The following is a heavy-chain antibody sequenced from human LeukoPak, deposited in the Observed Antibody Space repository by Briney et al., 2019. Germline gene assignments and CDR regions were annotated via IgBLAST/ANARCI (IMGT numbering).Heavy chain of an antibody. CDR3: ARSGYSTYFDF. V-gene: IGHV4-59*01. D-gene: IGHD2-15*01. J-gene: IGHJ4*02. Sequence: SETLSLTCAVCGASISNYYWNWIRQPPGKGLEWIGYIYSSGSTNYNPSLKSRVTISVDTSKNQFSLKLTSVTAADTAVYYCARSGYSTYFDFWGRRTLVTVSS. CDR2: IYSSGST. CDR1: GASISNYY.